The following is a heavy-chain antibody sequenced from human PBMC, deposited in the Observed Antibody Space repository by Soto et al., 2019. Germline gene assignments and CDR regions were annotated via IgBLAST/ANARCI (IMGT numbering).Heavy chain of an antibody. CDR2: ISDSGGST. J-gene: IGHJ5*02. V-gene: IGHV3-23*01. Sequence: GSLRLSCAASGFTFSSYAMTWVRKAPGKGLEWVSTISDSGGSTYYADSVKGRFTISRDNSKNTLYLQMNSLRAEDTAVFYCAKDRPREYSAAAPKGDWFDPWGQGTLVTVS. D-gene: IGHD6-13*01. CDR3: AKDRPREYSAAAPKGDWFDP. CDR1: GFTFSSYA.